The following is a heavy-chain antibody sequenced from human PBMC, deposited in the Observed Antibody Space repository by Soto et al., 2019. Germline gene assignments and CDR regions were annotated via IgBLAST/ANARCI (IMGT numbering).Heavy chain of an antibody. CDR3: ARDAFEVVVAAIPRRVAHWFDP. Sequence: QVQLQESGPGLVKPSQTLSLTCTVSGGSISSGGYYWSWIRQHPGKGLEWIGYIYYSGSTYYNPSLKSRVTISVDTSKNQFSLKLSSVTAADTAVYYCARDAFEVVVAAIPRRVAHWFDPWGQGTLVTVSS. CDR1: GGSISSGGYY. D-gene: IGHD2-15*01. V-gene: IGHV4-31*03. J-gene: IGHJ5*02. CDR2: IYYSGST.